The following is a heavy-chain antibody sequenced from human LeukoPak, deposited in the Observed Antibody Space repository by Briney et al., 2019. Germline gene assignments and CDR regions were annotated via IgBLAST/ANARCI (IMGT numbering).Heavy chain of an antibody. CDR2: INPKSGGT. CDR1: GYTFTGYY. D-gene: IGHD1-20*01. CDR3: ARGDISLGLNFDH. V-gene: IGHV1-2*02. Sequence: ASMKVSCKASGYTFTGYYIHWVRQAPGQGLEWMGWINPKSGGTTFSQKFQGRVTMTRDTSISTGYMELSRLRPDDTAVYYCARGDISLGLNFDHWGQGTLVTVSS. J-gene: IGHJ4*02.